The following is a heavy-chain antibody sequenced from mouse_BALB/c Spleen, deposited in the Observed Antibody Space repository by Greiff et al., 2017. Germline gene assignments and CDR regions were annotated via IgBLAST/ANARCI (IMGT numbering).Heavy chain of an antibody. V-gene: IGHV3-6*02. CDR1: GYSITSGYY. J-gene: IGHJ3*01. CDR2: ISYDGSN. CDR3: ARDLYYGYDAWFAY. Sequence: ESGPGLVKPSQSLSLTCSVTGYSITSGYYWNWIRQFPGNKLEWMGYISYDGSNNYNPSLKNRISITRDTSKNQFFLKLNSVTTEDTATYYCARDLYYGYDAWFAYWGQGTLVTVSA. D-gene: IGHD2-2*01.